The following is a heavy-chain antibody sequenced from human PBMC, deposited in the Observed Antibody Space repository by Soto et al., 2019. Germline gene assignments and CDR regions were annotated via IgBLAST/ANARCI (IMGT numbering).Heavy chain of an antibody. CDR3: AATGRSGTYYCAFHY. V-gene: IGHV3-33*01. Sequence: QVQLVESGGGVVQPGRSLRLSCAASGFTFSTYGMHWVRQAPGKGLEWVAVVWYDGGNQYYADSVKGRFTISRDSSNNTLYLQMNSLRAEDTAVYYCAATGRSGTYYCAFHYWGQGTLVTVSS. CDR2: VWYDGGNQ. CDR1: GFTFSTYG. D-gene: IGHD1-26*01. J-gene: IGHJ4*02.